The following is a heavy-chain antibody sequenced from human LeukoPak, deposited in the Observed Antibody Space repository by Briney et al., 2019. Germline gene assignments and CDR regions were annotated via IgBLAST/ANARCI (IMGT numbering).Heavy chain of an antibody. CDR1: GFTFSDYY. V-gene: IGHV3-11*01. CDR3: VKDRPNYYGSNGHYYRQNGDY. Sequence: PGGSLRLSCAASGFTFSDYYMSWIRQAPGKGLEWVSYISSSGSTIYYADSVTGWFTISRDNSRDTLYLQMNSQRAGDTAIYYCVKDRPNYYGSNGHYYRQNGDYWGQGTLVAVSS. J-gene: IGHJ4*02. CDR2: ISSSGSTI. D-gene: IGHD3-22*01.